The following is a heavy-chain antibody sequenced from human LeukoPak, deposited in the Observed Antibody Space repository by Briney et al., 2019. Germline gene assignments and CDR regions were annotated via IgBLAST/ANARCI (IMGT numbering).Heavy chain of an antibody. D-gene: IGHD5-18*01. CDR3: ARWGTAMPLYNWFGP. CDR1: GGSFSGYY. J-gene: IGHJ5*02. V-gene: IGHV4-34*01. Sequence: SETLSLTCAVYGGSFSGYYWSWIRQPPGKGLEWIGEINHSGSTNYNPSLKSRVTISVDTSKNQFSLKLSSVTAADTAVYYCARWGTAMPLYNWFGPWGQGTLVTVSS. CDR2: INHSGST.